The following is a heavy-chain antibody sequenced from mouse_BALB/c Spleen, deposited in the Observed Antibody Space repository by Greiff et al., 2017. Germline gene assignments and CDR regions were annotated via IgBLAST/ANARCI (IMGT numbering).Heavy chain of an antibody. J-gene: IGHJ3*01. CDR3: ARRTTVFAY. D-gene: IGHD1-1*01. Sequence: QVHVKQSGAELVRPGTSVKISCKASGYTFTNYWLGWVKQRPGHGLEWIGDIYPGGGYTNYNEKFKGKATLTADTSSSTAYMQLSSLTSEDSAVYFCARRTTVFAYWGQGTLVTVSA. V-gene: IGHV1-63*02. CDR1: GYTFTNYW. CDR2: IYPGGGYT.